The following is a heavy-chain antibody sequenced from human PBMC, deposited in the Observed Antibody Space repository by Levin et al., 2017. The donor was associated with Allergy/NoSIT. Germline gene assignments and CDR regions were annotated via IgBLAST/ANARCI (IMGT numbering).Heavy chain of an antibody. D-gene: IGHD3-10*01. CDR2: IIPIFGTA. V-gene: IGHV1-69*01. CDR3: ARGGPGSLLDFDY. CDR1: GGTFSSYA. Sequence: KISCKASGGTFSSYAISWVRQAPGQGLEWMGGIIPIFGTANYAQKFQGRVTITADESTSTAYMELSSLRSEDTAVYYCARGGPGSLLDFDYWGQGTLVTVSS. J-gene: IGHJ4*02.